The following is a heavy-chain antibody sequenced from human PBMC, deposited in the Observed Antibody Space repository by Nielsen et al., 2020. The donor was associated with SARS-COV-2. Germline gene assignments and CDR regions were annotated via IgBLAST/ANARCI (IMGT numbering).Heavy chain of an antibody. CDR2: INTNTGNP. CDR1: GYTFTSYA. J-gene: IGHJ6*02. CDR3: ASRGIAAAGAPADYYYYGMDV. V-gene: IGHV7-4-1*02. Sequence: ASVKVSCKASGYTFTSYAMNWVRQAPGQGLEWMGWINTNTGNPTYAQGFTGRFVFSLDTSVSTAYLQISSLKAEDTAVYYCASRGIAAAGAPADYYYYGMDVWGQGTTVTVSS. D-gene: IGHD6-13*01.